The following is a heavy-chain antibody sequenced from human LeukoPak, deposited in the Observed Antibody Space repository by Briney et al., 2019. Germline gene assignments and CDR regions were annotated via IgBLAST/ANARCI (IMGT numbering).Heavy chain of an antibody. D-gene: IGHD3-10*01. CDR1: GFTFSSYW. V-gene: IGHV3-15*01. CDR2: IKSKTDGGTT. J-gene: IGHJ4*02. CDR3: TTLANLVPRDY. Sequence: GGSLRLSCAASGFTFSSYWMSWVRQAPGKGLEWVGRIKSKTDGGTTDYAAPVKGRFTISRDDSKNTLYLQMNSLKTEDTAVYYCTTLANLVPRDYWGQGTLVTVSS.